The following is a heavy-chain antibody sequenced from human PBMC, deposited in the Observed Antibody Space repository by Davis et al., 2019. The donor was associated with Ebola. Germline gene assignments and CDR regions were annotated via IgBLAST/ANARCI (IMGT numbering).Heavy chain of an antibody. CDR1: GFSISGGYY. Sequence: MPSETLSLTCSVSGFSISGGYYWGWIRQAPGKGMEWIGSISHSGSTYYNPSLKSRVTISVDTSKNQLSLRLASVTAADTAVYFCVRETSYGYYFDYWGQGTLVTVSS. V-gene: IGHV4-38-2*02. CDR2: ISHSGST. J-gene: IGHJ4*02. CDR3: VRETSYGYYFDY. D-gene: IGHD5-18*01.